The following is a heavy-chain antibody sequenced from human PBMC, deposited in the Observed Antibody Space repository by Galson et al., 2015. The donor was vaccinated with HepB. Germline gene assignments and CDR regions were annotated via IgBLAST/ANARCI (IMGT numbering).Heavy chain of an antibody. V-gene: IGHV3-53*01. CDR1: GFTVNSNY. CDR3: ARDRRRDFWGGYYKASDYYHDMDV. CDR2: IHNDGTT. J-gene: IGHJ6*03. Sequence: SLRLSCAASGFTVNSNYMSWVRQAPGTGLEWVSIIHNDGTTYYADSVTGRFTISRDNSRNTVYLQMNSLRADDTAVYYCARDRRRDFWGGYYKASDYYHDMDVWGKGTTVTVSS. D-gene: IGHD3-3*01.